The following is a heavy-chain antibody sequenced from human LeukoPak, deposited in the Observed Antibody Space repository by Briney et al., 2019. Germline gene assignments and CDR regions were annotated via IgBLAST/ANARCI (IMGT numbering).Heavy chain of an antibody. CDR1: GGSISSYY. Sequence: SETLSLTCTVSGGSISSYYWSWIRQPPGKGLEWIGYTYYSGSTNYNPSLKSRVTISVDTSKNQFSLKLSSVTAADTAVYYCARALGGSEAFDIWGQGTMVTVPS. J-gene: IGHJ3*02. CDR3: ARALGGSEAFDI. D-gene: IGHD3-10*01. V-gene: IGHV4-59*01. CDR2: TYYSGST.